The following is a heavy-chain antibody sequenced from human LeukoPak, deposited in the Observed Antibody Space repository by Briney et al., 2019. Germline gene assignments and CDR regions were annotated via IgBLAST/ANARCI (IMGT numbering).Heavy chain of an antibody. CDR1: GFTFSSYA. D-gene: IGHD1-26*01. V-gene: IGHV3-23*01. Sequence: PGGSLRLSCAASGFTFSSYAMSWVRQAPGKGLEWVSGISGSGGSTYSADSVKGRFTISRDNSKNTLYLQMNSLRAEDTALYYCAKAGSYWDFDYWGQGTLVTVSS. J-gene: IGHJ4*02. CDR3: AKAGSYWDFDY. CDR2: ISGSGGST.